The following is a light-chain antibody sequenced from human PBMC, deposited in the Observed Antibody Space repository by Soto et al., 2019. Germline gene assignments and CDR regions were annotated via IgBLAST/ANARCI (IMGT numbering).Light chain of an antibody. CDR3: SSYTSSSPDV. CDR2: EVS. V-gene: IGLV2-14*01. J-gene: IGLJ1*01. Sequence: QSALTQPASVSGSPGQSITISCTGTSSDVGGYNYVSWYQQHPGKAPKLMIYEVSNRPSGVSNRFSGSKSGNTASLTISGLQAADEGDYYCSSYTSSSPDVFGTGTKVTVL. CDR1: SSDVGGYNY.